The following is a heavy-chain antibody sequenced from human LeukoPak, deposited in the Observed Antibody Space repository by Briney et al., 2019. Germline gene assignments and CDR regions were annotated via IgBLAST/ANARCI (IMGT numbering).Heavy chain of an antibody. CDR3: VRMGIEDF. V-gene: IGHV1-8*01. CDR2: VNPNSGNT. Sequence: EASVKVSCKASGYTFTNYDINWVRQATGQGLEWMGWVNPNSGNTDYVQKFQGRVTMTRNTSISTAYMELSSLRSDDTAVYYCVRMGIEDFWGQGTLVTVSS. CDR1: GYTFTNYD. J-gene: IGHJ4*02. D-gene: IGHD2-21*01.